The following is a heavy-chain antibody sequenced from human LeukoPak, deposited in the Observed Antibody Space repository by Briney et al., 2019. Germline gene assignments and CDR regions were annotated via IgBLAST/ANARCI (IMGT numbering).Heavy chain of an antibody. CDR3: ARDLNYYDSSGYGH. CDR2: IYSGGSP. CDR1: GFTFSTNY. V-gene: IGHV3-53*01. D-gene: IGHD3-22*01. Sequence: GGSLRLSCAASGFTFSTNYMSWVRQAPGKGLEWVSVIYSGGSPYYADSVKGRFTISRDNSKNTLHLQMNSLRAEDTAVYYCARDLNYYDSSGYGHWGQGTLVTVSS. J-gene: IGHJ4*02.